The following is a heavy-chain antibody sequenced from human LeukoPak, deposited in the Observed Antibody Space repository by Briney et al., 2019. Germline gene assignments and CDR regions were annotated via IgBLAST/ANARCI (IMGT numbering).Heavy chain of an antibody. J-gene: IGHJ6*02. CDR3: ARDHYYGSGSYYDYGMDV. Sequence: ASVRVSCKASGDTFTGYYMHWVRQAPGQGLEWMGWINPNSGGTNYAQKFQGWVTMTRETSISTAYMELSRLRSDDTAVYYCARDHYYGSGSYYDYGMDVWGQGTTVTVSS. D-gene: IGHD3-10*01. CDR2: INPNSGGT. CDR1: GDTFTGYY. V-gene: IGHV1-2*04.